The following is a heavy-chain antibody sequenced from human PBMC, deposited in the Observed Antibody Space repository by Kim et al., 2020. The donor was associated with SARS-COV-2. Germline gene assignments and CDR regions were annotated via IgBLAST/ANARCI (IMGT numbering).Heavy chain of an antibody. CDR3: AREWQLVLDF. J-gene: IGHJ4*02. Sequence: SMKVSCKASGDNFKSYVITWVRQAPGQGLEWMGDIIPVFGTPNYAPRFQGRVTITADESTNTAYMELSSLKSDDTAVYYCAREWQLVLDFWGQGSLVTV. V-gene: IGHV1-69*13. CDR1: GDNFKSYV. D-gene: IGHD6-6*01. CDR2: IIPVFGTP.